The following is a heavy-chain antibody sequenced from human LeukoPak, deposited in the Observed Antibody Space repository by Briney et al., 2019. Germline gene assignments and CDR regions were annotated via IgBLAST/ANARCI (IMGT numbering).Heavy chain of an antibody. CDR1: GFTFSSYA. CDR2: ISSNGDST. D-gene: IGHD3-10*01. J-gene: IGHJ5*02. Sequence: GGSLRLSCSASGFTFSSYAMHWVRQAPGKGLEYVSAISSNGDSTYYADSVKGRFTISRDNSKNTLYLQMSSLRAEDTAVYYCARVVLVRGVTYNWFDPWGQGTLVTVSS. CDR3: ARVVLVRGVTYNWFDP. V-gene: IGHV3-64D*06.